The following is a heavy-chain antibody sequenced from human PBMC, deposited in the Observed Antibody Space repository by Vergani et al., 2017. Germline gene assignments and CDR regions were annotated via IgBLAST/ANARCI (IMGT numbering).Heavy chain of an antibody. V-gene: IGHV4-59*01. J-gene: IGHJ4*02. D-gene: IGHD1-14*01. CDR2: VEDSGYF. Sequence: QVQLQESGPGLVRPSETLSLTCTVSGGSLSGYYWNWIRQTPGGGLEWIGYVEDSGYFNYNPSLKTRVSMSSDTSNNQFALMLSSVTVAETAVYYCASSIVSRNPPYYFDNWGQGTLVTVSS. CDR3: ASSIVSRNPPYYFDN. CDR1: GGSLSGYY.